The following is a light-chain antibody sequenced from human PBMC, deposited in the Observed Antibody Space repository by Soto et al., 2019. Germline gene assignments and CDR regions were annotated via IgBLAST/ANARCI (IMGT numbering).Light chain of an antibody. CDR3: VEALHVCHT. CDR1: QSLLYSNGYNY. Sequence: EIVMTQSPLSLPATPGEPASISCRSSQSLLYSNGYNYLDWYLQKPGQSPQLLIYLGSNRASGGPDRSSGSGAGTDFTRKSSGGEAEDVGVYYGVEALHVCHTFGQGTKLEIK. J-gene: IGKJ2*01. V-gene: IGKV2-28*01. CDR2: LGS.